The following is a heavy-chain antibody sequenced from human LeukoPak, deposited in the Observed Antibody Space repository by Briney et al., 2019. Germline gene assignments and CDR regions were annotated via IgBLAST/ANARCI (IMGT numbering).Heavy chain of an antibody. J-gene: IGHJ4*02. CDR1: GGSISSGGYY. CDR2: IYYSGST. CDR3: VGSGSYFHY. Sequence: SQTLSLTCTVSGGSISSGGYYWSWIRQHPGKGREWIGYIYYSGSTYYNPSLKSRVTISVDTSKTQFSLKLSSVTAADPAVYYCVGSGSYFHYWGQGTLVTVSS. V-gene: IGHV4-31*03. D-gene: IGHD3-10*01.